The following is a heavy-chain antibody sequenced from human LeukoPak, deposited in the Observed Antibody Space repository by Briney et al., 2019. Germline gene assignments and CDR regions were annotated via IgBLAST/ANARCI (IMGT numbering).Heavy chain of an antibody. Sequence: SETLSLTCAVYGGSFSGYYWSWIRQPPGKGLEWIGEINHSGSTNYNPSLKSRVTMSVDTSKNQFSLKLSSVTAADTAVYYCAREVVATRWDPGFDYWGQGTLVTVSS. CDR1: GGSFSGYY. CDR2: INHSGST. J-gene: IGHJ4*02. V-gene: IGHV4-34*01. D-gene: IGHD5-12*01. CDR3: AREVVATRWDPGFDY.